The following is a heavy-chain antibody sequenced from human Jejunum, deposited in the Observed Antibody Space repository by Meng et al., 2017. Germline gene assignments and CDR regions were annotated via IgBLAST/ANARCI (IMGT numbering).Heavy chain of an antibody. CDR3: ATTTAPRKGYSYGYD. CDR1: GGTFSNYA. J-gene: IGHJ4*02. CDR2: IIPSFSAA. D-gene: IGHD5-18*01. V-gene: IGHV1-69*13. Sequence: SVKVSCKASGGTFSNYAISWVRQAPGQGLEWVGGIIPSFSAAIYAQRVQGRVTITVDESTNTAYMEVDTLMFDDTAFYYCATTTAPRKGYSYGYDWGQGTLVTVSS.